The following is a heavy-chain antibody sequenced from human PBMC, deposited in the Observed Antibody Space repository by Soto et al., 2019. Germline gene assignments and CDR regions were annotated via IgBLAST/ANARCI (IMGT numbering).Heavy chain of an antibody. CDR2: IIPIFGTA. V-gene: IGHV1-69*01. CDR3: ASRGGDSYGLFGSGLDP. Sequence: QVQLVQSGAEVKKPGSSVKVSCKASGGTFSSYAISWVRQAPGQGLEWMGGIIPIFGTANYAQKFQGRVTITADESTSTAYMELSSPRSDDTAVYYCASRGGDSYGLFGSGLDPWGQGTLVTVSS. CDR1: GGTFSSYA. D-gene: IGHD5-18*01. J-gene: IGHJ5*02.